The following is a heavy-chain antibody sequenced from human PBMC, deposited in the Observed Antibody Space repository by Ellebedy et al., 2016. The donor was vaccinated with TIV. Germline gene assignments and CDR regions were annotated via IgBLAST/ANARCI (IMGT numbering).Heavy chain of an antibody. CDR3: ARVQGEVGTIDY. CDR1: GYTFTSYY. CDR2: INTNSGGT. J-gene: IGHJ4*02. D-gene: IGHD1-14*01. V-gene: IGHV1-2*04. Sequence: AASVKVSCKASGYTFTSYYMHWVRQAPGQGLEWMGWINTNSGGTNYAQKFQGWVTMTRDTSMSTAYMGLSRLRSDDTDVYYCARVQGEVGTIDYWGQGTLVTVSS.